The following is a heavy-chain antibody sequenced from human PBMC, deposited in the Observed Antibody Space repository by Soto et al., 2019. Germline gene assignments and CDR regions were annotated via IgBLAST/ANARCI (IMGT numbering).Heavy chain of an antibody. J-gene: IGHJ4*02. D-gene: IGHD6-19*01. CDR2: IYWDDDK. CDR1: GFSLSTSGVG. CDR3: ARQSNPGLVPDY. Sequence: QITLKESGPTLVKPTQTLTLTCTFSGFSLSTSGVGVGWIRQPPGKALEWLALIYWDDDKRYSPSLKSRLTITKDTSKNQVVLTMTNMDPVDTATYYCARQSNPGLVPDYWGQGTLVTVSS. V-gene: IGHV2-5*02.